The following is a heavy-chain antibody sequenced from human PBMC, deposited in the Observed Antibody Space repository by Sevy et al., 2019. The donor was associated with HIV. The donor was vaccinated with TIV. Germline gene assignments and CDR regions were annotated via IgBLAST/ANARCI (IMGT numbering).Heavy chain of an antibody. CDR1: GFTFSNYW. CDR2: IKQDGSEK. CDR3: ARVFGYDSSGYSIYYYYGMDV. D-gene: IGHD3-22*01. Sequence: GGSLRLSCAASGFTFSNYWMNWVRQAPGKGLEWVANIKQDGSEKYYVDSVKGRFTISRDNAKNSLYLQMNSLRAEDTAVYYCARVFGYDSSGYSIYYYYGMDVWGQGTTVTVSS. J-gene: IGHJ6*02. V-gene: IGHV3-7*01.